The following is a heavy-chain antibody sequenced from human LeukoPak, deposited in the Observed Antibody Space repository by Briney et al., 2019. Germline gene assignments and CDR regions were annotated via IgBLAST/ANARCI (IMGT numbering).Heavy chain of an antibody. Sequence: SETLSFTCTVSGGSSSSSPYYWGWIRQPPGKGLEWIGSLYYSESSYYNPSLKSRVTISVDTSNNQFSLRLRSVTAADTAIYYCQCYKGVAGALYGMDVWGQGTTVTVSS. V-gene: IGHV4-39*01. J-gene: IGHJ6*02. D-gene: IGHD6-19*01. CDR1: GGSSSSSPYY. CDR2: LYYSESS. CDR3: QCYKGVAGALYGMDV.